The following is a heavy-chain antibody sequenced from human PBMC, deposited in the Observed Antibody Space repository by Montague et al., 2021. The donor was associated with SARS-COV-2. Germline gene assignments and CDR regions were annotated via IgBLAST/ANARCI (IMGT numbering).Heavy chain of an antibody. CDR1: GGSFSGYY. Sequence: SETLSLTCAVYGGSFSGYYWSWIRQPPGKGLEWIGEINHSGSTNYNPSLKSRVTISVDTSKNQFSLKLSSVTAADTAVYYCARGRAVTTFYYYYYGMDVWGQGTRSPSP. CDR2: INHSGST. D-gene: IGHD4-17*01. J-gene: IGHJ6*02. V-gene: IGHV4-34*01. CDR3: ARGRAVTTFYYYYYGMDV.